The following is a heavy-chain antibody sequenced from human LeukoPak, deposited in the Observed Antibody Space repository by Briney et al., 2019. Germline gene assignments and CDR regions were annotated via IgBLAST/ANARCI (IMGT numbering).Heavy chain of an antibody. D-gene: IGHD6-13*01. CDR2: IYYSGST. CDR3: ARVSSSSWYRNWFDP. Sequence: PSETLSLTCTVSGGSISSYYWSWTRQPPGKGLEWIGYIYYSGSTNYNPSLKSRVTISVDTSKNQFSLKLSSVTAADTAVYYCARVSSSSWYRNWFDPWGQGTLVTVSS. J-gene: IGHJ5*02. V-gene: IGHV4-59*01. CDR1: GGSISSYY.